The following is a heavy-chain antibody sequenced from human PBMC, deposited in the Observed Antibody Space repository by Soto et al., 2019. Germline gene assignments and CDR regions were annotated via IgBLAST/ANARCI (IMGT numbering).Heavy chain of an antibody. CDR3: AKDASDYGLDDY. CDR1: GFTFSSYA. V-gene: IGHV3-23*01. Sequence: EVQLLESGGGLVQPGGSLSLSCAASGFTFSSYAMSCVRQAPGKGLEWVSAISGSGGSTYYADSVKGRFNISRDNSNNTLYLQMNSQRAEDTAVYYCAKDASDYGLDDYWGQGNLVTVSS. J-gene: IGHJ4*02. D-gene: IGHD3-10*01. CDR2: ISGSGGST.